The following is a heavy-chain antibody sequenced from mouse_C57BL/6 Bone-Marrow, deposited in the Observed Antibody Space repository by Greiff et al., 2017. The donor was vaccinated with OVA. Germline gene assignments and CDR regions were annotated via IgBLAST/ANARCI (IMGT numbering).Heavy chain of an antibody. Sequence: QVTLKESGPGILQSSQSLSLTCSFSGFSLSTSGMGVSWIRHPSGQGLEWLAHIYWDDDKRNNPSLKSRLTISKDTSRNQVFLKITSVETADTATYYGARRPEGAYARPPEAMDYWGQGTLVTVSS. CDR2: IYWDDDK. V-gene: IGHV8-12*01. J-gene: IGHJ4*01. CDR3: ARRPEGAYARPPEAMDY. CDR1: GFSLSTSGMG.